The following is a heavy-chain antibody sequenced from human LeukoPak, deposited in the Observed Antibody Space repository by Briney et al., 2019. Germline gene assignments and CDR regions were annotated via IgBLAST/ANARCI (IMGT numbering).Heavy chain of an antibody. V-gene: IGHV3-7*01. CDR1: GFTFSSYW. CDR3: ARDRYSGSYYLIFPY. CDR2: IKQGGSEK. Sequence: GGSLRLSCAASGFTFSSYWMSWVRQAPGKGLEWVANIKQGGSEKYYVDSVKGRFTISRDNAKNSLYLQMNSLRAEDTAVYYCARDRYSGSYYLIFPYWGQGTLVTVSS. J-gene: IGHJ1*01. D-gene: IGHD1-26*01.